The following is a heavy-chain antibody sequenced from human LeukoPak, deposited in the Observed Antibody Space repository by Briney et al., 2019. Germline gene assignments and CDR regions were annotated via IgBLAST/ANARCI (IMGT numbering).Heavy chain of an antibody. CDR1: GANFNNYW. V-gene: IGHV3-7*01. J-gene: IGHJ4*02. Sequence: PGGSLRLSCAAPGANFNNYWMVWGRQSPGKGRQWGANIKEDGSVKNNVDSAKGRFTTSRDNATNTLYFRKNSRRVATTAVYNCARDVWIPDYWGQGTLVTVPS. CDR3: ARDVWIPDY. D-gene: IGHD3-16*01. CDR2: IKEDGSVK.